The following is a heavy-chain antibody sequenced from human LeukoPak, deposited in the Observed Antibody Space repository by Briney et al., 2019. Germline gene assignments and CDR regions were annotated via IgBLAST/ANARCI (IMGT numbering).Heavy chain of an antibody. CDR1: GLPFSVTW. J-gene: IGHJ4*01. D-gene: IGHD1-26*01. CDR3: TTVNSGGQPSYFFDF. CDR2: LKSRVAGETA. V-gene: IGHV3-15*01. Sequence: TTGGSLRLSCAASGLPFSVTWMSWVRRVPGKGLEWIARLKSRVAGETADYATPVKGRFIVSRDDSKNTVYLQMNSLKTEDTAVYFCTTVNSGGQPSYFFDFWGHGTLVTVSS.